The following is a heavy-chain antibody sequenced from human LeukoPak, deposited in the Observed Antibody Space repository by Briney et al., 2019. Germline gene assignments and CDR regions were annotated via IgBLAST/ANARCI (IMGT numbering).Heavy chain of an antibody. Sequence: GGSLRLSCAASGFSFSSSGMNWVRQAPGKGLEWVSYIDTSSTTKNYADSVKGRFTISRDNAKNSLYLQMNTLRAEDTAVYYCARDLDWAFDYWGQGTLVTVSS. J-gene: IGHJ4*02. D-gene: IGHD3/OR15-3a*01. CDR3: ARDLDWAFDY. CDR1: GFSFSSSG. V-gene: IGHV3-48*01. CDR2: IDTSSTTK.